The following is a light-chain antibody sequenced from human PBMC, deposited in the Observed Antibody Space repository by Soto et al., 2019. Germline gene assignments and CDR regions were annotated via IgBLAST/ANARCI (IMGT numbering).Light chain of an antibody. CDR2: AAS. CDR3: QLSYIDST. V-gene: IGKV1-39*01. Sequence: DIQMTQSPSSLSASVGDRVTITCRASQYIGTYLNWYQQKQGKAPTVLIYAASTLQSGVPSRFSGSGSGTDFALTISSLQPEDFATYYCQLSYIDSTFGPGTKLEIK. J-gene: IGKJ2*01. CDR1: QYIGTY.